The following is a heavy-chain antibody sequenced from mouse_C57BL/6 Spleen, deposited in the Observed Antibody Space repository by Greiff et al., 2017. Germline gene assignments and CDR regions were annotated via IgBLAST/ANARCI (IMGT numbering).Heavy chain of an antibody. D-gene: IGHD1-1*01. J-gene: IGHJ3*01. Sequence: EVQLQQSGAELVRPGASVKLSCTASGFNIKDYYMHWVKQRPEQGLEWIGRIDPEDGDTEYAPKFQGKATMTADTSSNTAYLQLSSLTSEDTAVYYCTTCLVRSAWFAYWGQGTLVTVSA. V-gene: IGHV14-1*01. CDR2: IDPEDGDT. CDR1: GFNIKDYY. CDR3: TTCLVRSAWFAY.